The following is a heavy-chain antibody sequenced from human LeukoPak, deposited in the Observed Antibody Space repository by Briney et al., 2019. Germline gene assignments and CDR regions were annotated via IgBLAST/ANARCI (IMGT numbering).Heavy chain of an antibody. J-gene: IGHJ4*02. CDR1: GFTFSSYA. V-gene: IGHV3-23*01. Sequence: GGSLRLSCAASGFTFSSYAMSWVRQAPGKGLEWVSAISGSGGSTYYADSVKGRFTISRDNSKNTLYLQMNSLRAEDTAVYYCAKDGGYYDSSGPLGWGQGTLVTVSS. CDR2: ISGSGGST. CDR3: AKDGGYYDSSGPLG. D-gene: IGHD3-22*01.